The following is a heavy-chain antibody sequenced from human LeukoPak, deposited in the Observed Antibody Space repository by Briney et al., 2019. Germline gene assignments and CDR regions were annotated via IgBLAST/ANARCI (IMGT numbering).Heavy chain of an antibody. Sequence: SETLSLTCTVSGGSISSSSYYWGWIRQPPGKGLEWIGSIYYSGSTYYNPSLKSRVTISVDTSKNQFSLKLSSVTAADTAVYYCARLGRSAVVVTAIVYWGQGTLVTVSS. CDR2: IYYSGST. CDR1: GGSISSSSYY. D-gene: IGHD2-21*02. CDR3: ARLGRSAVVVTAIVY. V-gene: IGHV4-39*01. J-gene: IGHJ4*02.